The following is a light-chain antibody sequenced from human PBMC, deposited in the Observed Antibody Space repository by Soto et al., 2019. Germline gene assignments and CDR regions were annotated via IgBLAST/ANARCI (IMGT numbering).Light chain of an antibody. J-gene: IGKJ5*01. CDR2: ATS. Sequence: DIQMPQSPSSLSASVGARVTITCRASQSISTWLAWYQQKPGKATKSLIYATSNLQSGVPSRFSGSGFGTEFTLTISSLQPEEFATYYCKKYNTYPITFGQGTRLEIK. CDR1: QSISTW. CDR3: KKYNTYPIT. V-gene: IGKV1D-16*01.